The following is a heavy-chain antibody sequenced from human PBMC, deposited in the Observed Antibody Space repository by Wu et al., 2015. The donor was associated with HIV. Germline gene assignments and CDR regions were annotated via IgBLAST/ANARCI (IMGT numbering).Heavy chain of an antibody. CDR3: ARFNKGSGWEYYYGMDV. D-gene: IGHD6-19*01. V-gene: IGHV1-2*02. CDR1: GYTFTGYY. CDR2: INPNSGGT. Sequence: QVQLVQSGAEVKKPGASVKVSCKASGYTFTGYYMHWVRQAPGQGLEWMGWINPNSGGTNYAQKFQGRVTMTRDTSISTAYMELSRLRSDGTAVYYCARFNKGSGWEYYYGMDVWGQGTTVTVSS. J-gene: IGHJ6*02.